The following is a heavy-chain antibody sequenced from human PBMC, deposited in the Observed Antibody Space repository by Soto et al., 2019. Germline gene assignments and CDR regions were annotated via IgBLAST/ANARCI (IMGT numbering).Heavy chain of an antibody. Sequence: EASLKVSCKASGYTFTGYDMHCVRQAPGQGLKWMGWINPNSGGTNYAQKFQGWVTMTRDTSISTAYMELSRLRSDDTAVYYCARSTYDSSGYYYGGSDFDYWGQGTLVTVSS. J-gene: IGHJ4*02. CDR3: ARSTYDSSGYYYGGSDFDY. D-gene: IGHD3-22*01. CDR2: INPNSGGT. V-gene: IGHV1-2*04. CDR1: GYTFTGYD.